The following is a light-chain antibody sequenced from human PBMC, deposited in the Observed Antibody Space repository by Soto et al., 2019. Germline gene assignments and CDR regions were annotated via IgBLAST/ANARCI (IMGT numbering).Light chain of an antibody. CDR3: AAWDNSLRWV. J-gene: IGLJ3*02. CDR2: RTD. V-gene: IGLV1-47*01. CDR1: SSNVGSNF. Sequence: VLTQPPSVSGTPGQRVTISCSGSSSNVGSNFVYWYQQFPGTAPKLLIYRTDQRPSGVPDRFSASKPGTSASLAISGLRSDDEADYYCAAWDNSLRWVFGGGTKLTVL.